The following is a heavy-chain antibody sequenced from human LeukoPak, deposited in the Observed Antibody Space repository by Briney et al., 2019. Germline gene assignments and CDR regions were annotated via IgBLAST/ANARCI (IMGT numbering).Heavy chain of an antibody. V-gene: IGHV3-23*01. Sequence: PGGSLRLSCAASGFIFSNYAMSWIRQAPGNGLEWVTAITGSGGSTYHADSVKGRFTISRDNSQNTLFLQMNSLRAEDAAVYYCVKGSANARPYYFDYWGQGTLVTVSS. J-gene: IGHJ4*02. CDR1: GFIFSNYA. CDR3: VKGSANARPYYFDY. D-gene: IGHD2-15*01. CDR2: ITGSGGST.